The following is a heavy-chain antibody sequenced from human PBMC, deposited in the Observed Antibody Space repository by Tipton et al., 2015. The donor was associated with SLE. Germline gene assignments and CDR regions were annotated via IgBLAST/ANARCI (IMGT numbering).Heavy chain of an antibody. D-gene: IGHD4-17*01. CDR3: ARIRPGHGDPFDF. Sequence: TLSLTCAVYGGSFSGYYWTWVRQSPGKGLEWIGEINHAAVTDYNPSLKSRVKILVDTAKEQFSLKLTSVTAADTAVYYCARIRPGHGDPFDFWGQGTLVTVSS. V-gene: IGHV4-34*01. J-gene: IGHJ4*02. CDR1: GGSFSGYY. CDR2: INHAAVT.